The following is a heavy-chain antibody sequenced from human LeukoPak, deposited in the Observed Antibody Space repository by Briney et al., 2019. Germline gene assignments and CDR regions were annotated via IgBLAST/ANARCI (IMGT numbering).Heavy chain of an antibody. CDR2: IYPGDSDT. CDR3: ASPPTRECSSISCPLSY. J-gene: IGHJ4*02. CDR1: GYSFTSYW. Sequence: KHGESLKISCKGSGYSFTSYWIAWVRQMPGKGLEWMGIIYPGDSDTRYSPSFQGQVTISVDKSVSAAYLQWSSLKASDTAVYYCASPPTRECSSISCPLSYWGQGTLVTVSS. D-gene: IGHD2-2*01. V-gene: IGHV5-51*01.